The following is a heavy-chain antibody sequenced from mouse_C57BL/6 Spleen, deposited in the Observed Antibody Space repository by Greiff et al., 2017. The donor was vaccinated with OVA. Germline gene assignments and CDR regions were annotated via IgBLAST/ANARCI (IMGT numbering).Heavy chain of an antibody. V-gene: IGHV1-81*01. CDR3: ARKIYDGYMDY. CDR1: GYTFTSYG. CDR2: IYPRSGNT. J-gene: IGHJ4*01. D-gene: IGHD2-3*01. Sequence: VQLVESGAELARPGASVKLSCKASGYTFTSYGISWVKQRTGQGLEWIGEIYPRSGNTYYNEKFKGKATLTADKSSSTAYMELRSLTSEDSAVYFCARKIYDGYMDYWGQGTSVTVSS.